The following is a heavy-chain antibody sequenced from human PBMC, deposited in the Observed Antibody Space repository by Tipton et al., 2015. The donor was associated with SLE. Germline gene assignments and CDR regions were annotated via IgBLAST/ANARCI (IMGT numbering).Heavy chain of an antibody. D-gene: IGHD3-10*01. CDR2: IGSSGTTI. V-gene: IGHV3-48*03. J-gene: IGHJ2*01. CDR3: ARGGESSRLIPSWYFDL. CDR1: GFSFRSYE. Sequence: SLRLSCAASGFSFRSYEMNWVRQAPGKGLEWISYIGSSGTTIFYADSVKGRFTISRDNAKNSLFLQMHTLTAEDTAIYYCARGGESSRLIPSWYFDLWGRGTLVTVSS.